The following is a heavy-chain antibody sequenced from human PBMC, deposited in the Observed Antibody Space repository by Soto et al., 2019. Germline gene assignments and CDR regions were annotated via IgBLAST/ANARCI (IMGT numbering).Heavy chain of an antibody. Sequence: SETLSLTCTVSGGSISSYYWSWIRQPPGKGLEWIGYIYYSGSTNYNPSLKSRVTISVDTSKNQFSLKLCSVTAADTAVYYCARASSRSRDGYNYWGQGTLVTVSS. CDR1: GGSISSYY. CDR2: IYYSGST. V-gene: IGHV4-59*01. J-gene: IGHJ4*02. CDR3: ARASSRSRDGYNY. D-gene: IGHD5-12*01.